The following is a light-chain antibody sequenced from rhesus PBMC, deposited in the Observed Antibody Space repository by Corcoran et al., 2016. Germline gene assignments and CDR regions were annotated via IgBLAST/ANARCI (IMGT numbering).Light chain of an antibody. V-gene: IGKV1S14*01. CDR3: QQHNTSTIFT. CDR2: YTS. CDR1: QGISNF. Sequence: DIQLTQSPSSLSASVGDTVTIPSRARQGISNFLAWYQQRPGKDPMPLIYYTSNLESGVPSRFSGGGSGADFTITISSLQPEDFRAYYCQQHNTSTIFTFGPGTKLDIK. J-gene: IGKJ3*01.